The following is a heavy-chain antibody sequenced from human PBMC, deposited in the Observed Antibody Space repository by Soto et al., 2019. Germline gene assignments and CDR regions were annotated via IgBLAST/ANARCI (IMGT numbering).Heavy chain of an antibody. V-gene: IGHV1-69*05. D-gene: IGHD2-2*01. CDR2: IIPIFGTA. CDR1: GGTFSSYA. J-gene: IGHJ6*02. Sequence: SVKVSCKASGGTFSSYAISWVRQAPGQGLEWMGGIIPIFGTANYAQKFQGRVTITTDESTSTAYMELSSLRSEDTAVYYCARAQDIVVVPAAIKYYYYYYGMDVWGQGTTVTVSS. CDR3: ARAQDIVVVPAAIKYYYYYYGMDV.